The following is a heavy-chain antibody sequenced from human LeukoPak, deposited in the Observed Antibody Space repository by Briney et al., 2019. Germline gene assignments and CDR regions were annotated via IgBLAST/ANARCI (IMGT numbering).Heavy chain of an antibody. CDR1: GGTFSSYA. D-gene: IGHD2-2*03. CDR3: ARDASGYCSSTSCYEYFQH. CDR2: IIPIFGTA. Sequence: SVKVSCKASGGTFSSYAISWVRQAPGQGLEWMGGIIPIFGTANYAQKFQGRVTITTDESTSTAYMELSSLRSEDTAVYYCARDASGYCSSTSCYEYFQHWGQGTLVTVSS. J-gene: IGHJ1*01. V-gene: IGHV1-69*05.